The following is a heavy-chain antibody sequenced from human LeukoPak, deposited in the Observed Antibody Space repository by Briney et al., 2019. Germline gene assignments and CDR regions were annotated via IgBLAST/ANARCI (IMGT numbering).Heavy chain of an antibody. CDR3: ARGATMIAEYYFDY. V-gene: IGHV3-7*01. Sequence: GGSLRLSCAASGFTFSSYWMSWVRQAPGKGLEWVANIKQDGSEKYYVDSVKGRFTISRDNAKNSLYLQMNSLRAEDTAVYYCARGATMIAEYYFDYWGQGTLVTVSS. CDR2: IKQDGSEK. CDR1: GFTFSSYW. D-gene: IGHD3-22*01. J-gene: IGHJ4*02.